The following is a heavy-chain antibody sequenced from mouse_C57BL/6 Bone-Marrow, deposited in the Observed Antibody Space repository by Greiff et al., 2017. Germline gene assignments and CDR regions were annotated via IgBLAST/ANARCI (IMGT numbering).Heavy chain of an antibody. Sequence: VQLQQPGAELVKPGASVKLSCKASGYTFTSYWMHWVKQRPGQGLEWIGMIHPNSGSTNYNEKFKSKATLTADKTSSTAYMQLSSLASEDSAVYYFARSGRGGYWGQGTTLTGSS. CDR1: GYTFTSYW. D-gene: IGHD1-1*02. V-gene: IGHV1-64*01. CDR3: ARSGRGGY. CDR2: IHPNSGST. J-gene: IGHJ2*01.